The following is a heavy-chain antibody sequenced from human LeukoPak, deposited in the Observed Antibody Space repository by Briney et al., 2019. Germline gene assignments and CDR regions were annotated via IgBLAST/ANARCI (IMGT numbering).Heavy chain of an antibody. J-gene: IGHJ6*03. D-gene: IGHD2-8*01. V-gene: IGHV4-34*01. CDR2: INHSGST. Sequence: SETLSLTCAVYGGSFSGYYWSWIRQPPGKGREWIGEINHSGSTKYNPSLKSRVTISVDTSKNQFSLKLSSVAAADTAVYYCARGADSYCTNGVCYLYYYYYMDVWGKGTTVTVSS. CDR1: GGSFSGYY. CDR3: ARGADSYCTNGVCYLYYYYYMDV.